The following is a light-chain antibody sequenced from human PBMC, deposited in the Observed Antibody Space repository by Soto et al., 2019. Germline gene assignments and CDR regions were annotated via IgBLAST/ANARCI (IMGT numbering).Light chain of an antibody. CDR3: QQRNVWPPVT. CDR1: PGVTNF. CDR2: GAF. V-gene: IGKV3-11*01. J-gene: IGKJ5*01. Sequence: ILFSTSPATLCLSPGGRAPLSCRASPGVTNFLAWYQQKPGQAPRLLINGAFNRATGSPARFSGSGSGTDFTRTISNLEPEDSAVYFCQQRNVWPPVTFGQGTRLEI.